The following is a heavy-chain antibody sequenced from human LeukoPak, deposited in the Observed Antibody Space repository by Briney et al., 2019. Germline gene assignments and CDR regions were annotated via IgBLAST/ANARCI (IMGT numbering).Heavy chain of an antibody. D-gene: IGHD3-16*01. CDR3: AKDGAWGRYKD. Sequence: GGSLRLSCAASGFTFSSHGMNWVRQAPGKGLEWVSGISPSGGITYYTDSVGGRFTISRDNSKNTVSLQMNSLRGEDTAVYYCAKDGAWGRYKDWGQGTLVTVSS. V-gene: IGHV3-23*01. CDR2: ISPSGGIT. J-gene: IGHJ1*01. CDR1: GFTFSSHG.